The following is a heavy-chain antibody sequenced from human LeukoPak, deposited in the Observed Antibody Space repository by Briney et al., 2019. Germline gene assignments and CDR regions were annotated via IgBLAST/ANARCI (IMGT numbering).Heavy chain of an antibody. CDR2: ISYDGSTK. V-gene: IGHV3-30*03. CDR3: ARLPLMTCGGDCPTS. D-gene: IGHD2-21*02. Sequence: GGPLRLSCGPSRLTLSLRHMHGVPHAPGKGLEGGAFISYDGSTKYYADSVRARFTISRDNSKNTLYLQMYSLRAEQTAVYYCARLPLMTCGGDCPTSWGQGPLAT. J-gene: IGHJ5*02. CDR1: RLTLSLRH.